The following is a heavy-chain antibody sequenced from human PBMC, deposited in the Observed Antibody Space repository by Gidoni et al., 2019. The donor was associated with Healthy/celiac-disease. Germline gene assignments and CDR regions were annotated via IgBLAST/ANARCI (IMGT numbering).Heavy chain of an antibody. Sequence: QVQLVESGGGVVQPGRSLRLSCAASGFTFSSYGMHWVRQAPGKGLEWVAVISYDGSNKYYADSVKGRFTISRDNSKNTLYLQMNSLRAEDTAVYYCARDLRWSYYNVGDYWGQGTLVTVSS. J-gene: IGHJ4*02. V-gene: IGHV3-30*03. D-gene: IGHD3-10*01. CDR3: ARDLRWSYYNVGDY. CDR1: GFTFSSYG. CDR2: ISYDGSNK.